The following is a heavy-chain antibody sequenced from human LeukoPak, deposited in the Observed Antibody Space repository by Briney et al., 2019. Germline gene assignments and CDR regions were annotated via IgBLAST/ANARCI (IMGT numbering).Heavy chain of an antibody. V-gene: IGHV4-31*03. CDR2: IYYSGST. D-gene: IGHD1-26*01. J-gene: IGHJ2*01. Sequence: SETLFLTCTVSGGSISSGGYYWSWIRQHPGKGLEWIGYIYYSGSTYYNPSLKSRVTISVDTSKNQFSLKLSSVTAADTAVYYCARDPLRVGAKTWYFDLWGRGTLVTVSS. CDR1: GGSISSGGYY. CDR3: ARDPLRVGAKTWYFDL.